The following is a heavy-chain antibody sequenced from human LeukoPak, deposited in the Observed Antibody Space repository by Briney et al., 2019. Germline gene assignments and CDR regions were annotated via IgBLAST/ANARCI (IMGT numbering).Heavy chain of an antibody. Sequence: SVKVSCKASRGTFSSSAISWVRQAPGQGLEWMGGIIPIFGTPNYAQKFQGRVTITADESTSTAYMELSSLRSEDTAVYYCARRWGPLCSSASCYWRDWYFDLWGRGTLVTVSS. J-gene: IGHJ2*01. V-gene: IGHV1-69*13. CDR2: IIPIFGTP. CDR1: RGTFSSSA. CDR3: ARRWGPLCSSASCYWRDWYFDL. D-gene: IGHD2-2*01.